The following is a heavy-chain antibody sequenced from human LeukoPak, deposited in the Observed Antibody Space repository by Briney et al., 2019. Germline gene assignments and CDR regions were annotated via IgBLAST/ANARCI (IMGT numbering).Heavy chain of an antibody. D-gene: IGHD3-10*01. CDR1: GGTFSSYA. Sequence: GASVKVSCKASGGTFSSYAISWVRQAPGQGLEWMGGIIPIFGTANYAQKFQGRVTITADESTSTAYMELSSLRSEDTAVYYCARSLAGSGSYYIVSFDYWGQGTLVTVSS. J-gene: IGHJ4*02. CDR2: IIPIFGTA. CDR3: ARSLAGSGSYYIVSFDY. V-gene: IGHV1-69*01.